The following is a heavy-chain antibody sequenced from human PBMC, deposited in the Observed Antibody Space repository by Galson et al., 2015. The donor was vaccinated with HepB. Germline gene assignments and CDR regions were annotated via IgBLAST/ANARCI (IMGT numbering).Heavy chain of an antibody. CDR2: ISSSGSTI. CDR3: ARVRGAAAGTYYYMDV. Sequence: SLRLSCAASGFTFSDYYMSWIRQAPGKGLEWVSYISSSGSTIYYADSVKGRFTISRDNAKNSLYLQMNSLRAEDTAVYYCARVRGAAAGTYYYMDVWGKGTTVTVSS. D-gene: IGHD6-13*01. V-gene: IGHV3-11*01. CDR1: GFTFSDYY. J-gene: IGHJ6*03.